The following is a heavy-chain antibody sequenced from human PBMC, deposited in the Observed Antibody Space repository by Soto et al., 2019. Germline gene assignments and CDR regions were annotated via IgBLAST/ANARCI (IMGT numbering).Heavy chain of an antibody. J-gene: IGHJ4*02. CDR3: AREAPPTDY. V-gene: IGHV1-18*01. CDR2: ISAYNGNT. CDR1: GYTFTSYA. Sequence: QVQLVQAGAEVKTPGASVKVSCKASGYTFTSYAISWVRQAPGQGLEWMGWISAYNGNTNYAQKLQGRVTMTTDHSTSTAYMELSSMRSDDTAVYYCAREAPPTDYWGQGTLVTVSS.